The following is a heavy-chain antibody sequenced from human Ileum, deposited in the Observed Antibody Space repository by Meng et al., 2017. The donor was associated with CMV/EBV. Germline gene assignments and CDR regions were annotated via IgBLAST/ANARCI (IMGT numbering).Heavy chain of an antibody. J-gene: IGHJ5*02. CDR1: GGSFSGYY. Sequence: PLSLTCAVYGGSFSGYYWSWIRQPPGKGLEWIGEINHSGSTNYNPSLKSRVTISVDTSKNQFSLKLSSVTAADTAVYYCARGNRFDPWGQGTLVTVSS. CDR3: ARGNRFDP. CDR2: INHSGST. V-gene: IGHV4-34*01.